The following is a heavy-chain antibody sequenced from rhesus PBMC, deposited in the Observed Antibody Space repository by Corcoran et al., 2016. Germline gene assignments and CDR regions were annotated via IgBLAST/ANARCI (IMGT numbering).Heavy chain of an antibody. CDR3: GGGREVAGLDY. Sequence: QVQLQESGPGVVKPSETLSLTCAVSGGSFIRGNDWSWIRQPRGTGREGGVGWGVLEGRSGRTKTDRDRSKRVDNSTAGSMERGLQKRRCGTGGGAAVYYGGGGREVAGLDYWGQGVRVAVSA. CDR1: GGSFIRGND. CDR2: LEGRSGRT. D-gene: IGHD4-29*01. J-gene: IGHJ4*01. V-gene: IGHV4-76*01.